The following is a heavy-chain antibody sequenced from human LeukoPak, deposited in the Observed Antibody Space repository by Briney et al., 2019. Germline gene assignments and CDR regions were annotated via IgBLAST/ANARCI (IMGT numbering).Heavy chain of an antibody. V-gene: IGHV4-4*07. CDR2: MHPSGST. CDR1: GGSISSYH. J-gene: IGHJ4*02. CDR3: ASTRGYSYGYYFDY. D-gene: IGHD5-18*01. Sequence: SETLSLTCTVSGGSISSYHWSWIRQPAGKGLEWIGRMHPSGSTNYNPSLKSRVTISVDTSKNQFSLKLSSVTAADTAVYYCASTRGYSYGYYFDYWGQGTLVTVSS.